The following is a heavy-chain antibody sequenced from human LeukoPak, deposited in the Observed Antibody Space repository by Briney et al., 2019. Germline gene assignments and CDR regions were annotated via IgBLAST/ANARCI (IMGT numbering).Heavy chain of an antibody. CDR1: AGSISSSSYD. Sequence: SETLSLTCTGYAGSISSSSYDWGWIRQPPGKGLEWIESIYYSGCTYYNPSLKSLFTISVDTTNNPFSLNLSSVTAAATPSYYCARQTAPYNSSWRIDYCGQGTLVTVSS. V-gene: IGHV4-39*01. CDR2: IYYSGCT. CDR3: ARQTAPYNSSWRIDY. D-gene: IGHD6-13*01. J-gene: IGHJ4*02.